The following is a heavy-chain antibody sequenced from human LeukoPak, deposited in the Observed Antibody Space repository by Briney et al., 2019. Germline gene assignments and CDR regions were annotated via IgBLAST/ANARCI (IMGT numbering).Heavy chain of an antibody. CDR1: GFTFNTYA. D-gene: IGHD4-23*01. CDR3: VGGTSADY. J-gene: IGHJ4*02. CDR2: ISPDGRTT. V-gene: IGHV3-74*01. Sequence: GGSLRLSCAVSGFTFNTYAMHWVRQAPGKGLVWVSRISPDGRTTAYADSVKGRFTVSRDNAENTLFLQMNSLRPEDTSLYYCVGGTSADYWGQGTLVTVSS.